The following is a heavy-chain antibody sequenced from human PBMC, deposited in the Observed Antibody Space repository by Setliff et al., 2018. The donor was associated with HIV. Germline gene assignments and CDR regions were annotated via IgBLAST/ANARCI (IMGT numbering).Heavy chain of an antibody. CDR1: GYTFTNYG. J-gene: IGHJ5*02. CDR3: ARGHSSSWTGWFDP. V-gene: IGHV1-18*01. Sequence: GPSVKVSCKASGYTFTNYGINWVRQAPGQGLEWLGWISAYNGDTNYAQKLQGRVTMTTDSSTNTAYMELRSLRSDDTAVYYCARGHSSSWTGWFDPWGQGTLVTVSS. CDR2: ISAYNGDT. D-gene: IGHD6-13*01.